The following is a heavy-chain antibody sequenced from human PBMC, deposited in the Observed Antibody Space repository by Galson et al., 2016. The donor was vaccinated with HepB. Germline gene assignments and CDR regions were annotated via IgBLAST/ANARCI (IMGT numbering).Heavy chain of an antibody. CDR2: IDPDDSYT. V-gene: IGHV5-10-1*01. CDR1: GYRLTDYW. J-gene: IGHJ6*02. D-gene: IGHD4-17*01. Sequence: QSGAEVKEPGESLRISCQGSGYRLTDYWITWVRQVPGEGLQWMGRIDPDDSYTNYSPSFQGHVTISVDKSINTAYLQWSTLKASDTAIYYCARALEYGSRNEYDYFARDVWGPGTTVIVSS. CDR3: ARALEYGSRNEYDYFARDV.